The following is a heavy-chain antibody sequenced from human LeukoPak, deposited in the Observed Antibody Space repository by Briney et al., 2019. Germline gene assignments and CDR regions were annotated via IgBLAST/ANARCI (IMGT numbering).Heavy chain of an antibody. V-gene: IGHV3-23*01. D-gene: IGHD5-18*01. CDR2: ISGDGNYI. CDR3: AKNRATAMASYDY. Sequence: GGSLRLSCADSGFTFSNHAMTWVRQAPGKGLEWVSAISGDGNYIFYGDSVKGRFTSSRDNSKSTLYLQMSNLRAEDTAVYYCAKNRATAMASYDYWGQGTQVTVSS. CDR1: GFTFSNHA. J-gene: IGHJ4*02.